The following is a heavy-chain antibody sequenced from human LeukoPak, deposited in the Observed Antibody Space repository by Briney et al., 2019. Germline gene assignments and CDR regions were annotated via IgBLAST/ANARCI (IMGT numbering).Heavy chain of an antibody. D-gene: IGHD5-18*01. CDR1: GFTFSSYA. J-gene: IGHJ4*02. Sequence: GSLRLSCAASGFTFSSYAMHWVRQAPGKGLEWVAVISYDGSNKYYADSVKGRFTISRDNSKNTLYLQMNSLRAEDTAVYYCARDQGYSYVGYWGQVTLVTVSS. V-gene: IGHV3-30-3*01. CDR3: ARDQGYSYVGY. CDR2: ISYDGSNK.